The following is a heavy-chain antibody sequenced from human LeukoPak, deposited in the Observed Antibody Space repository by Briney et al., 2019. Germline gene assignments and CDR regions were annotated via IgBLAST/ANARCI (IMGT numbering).Heavy chain of an antibody. CDR2: INHSGST. J-gene: IGHJ5*02. CDR3: ARRLRTNYDSSGYLLNP. Sequence: PSETQSLTCAVYGGSFSGYYWSWVRQPPGKGLEWIGEINHSGSTNYNPSLKSRVTISVDTSKNQFSLKLSSVTAADTAVYYCARRLRTNYDSSGYLLNPWGQGTLVTVSS. V-gene: IGHV4-34*01. D-gene: IGHD3-22*01. CDR1: GGSFSGYY.